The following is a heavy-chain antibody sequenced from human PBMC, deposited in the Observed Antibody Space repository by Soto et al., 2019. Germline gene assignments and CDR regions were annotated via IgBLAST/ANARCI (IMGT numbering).Heavy chain of an antibody. CDR2: IKGDETST. CDR3: ARGVSCYYGFDY. CDR1: GFTFSNYW. V-gene: IGHV3-74*01. Sequence: EVQLVESGGGPAQFGGSLRLSCAASGFTFSNYWMHWVCQVPGKGLVWVSRIKGDETSTGYADSVKGRFTIFRDNVKNTLYLQMNSLRAEDTAVYYCARGVSCYYGFDYWGQGTLVTVSS. J-gene: IGHJ4*02. D-gene: IGHD3-10*01.